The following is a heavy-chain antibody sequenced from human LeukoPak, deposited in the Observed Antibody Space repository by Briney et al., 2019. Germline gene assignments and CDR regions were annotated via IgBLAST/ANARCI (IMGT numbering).Heavy chain of an antibody. V-gene: IGHV2-70*11. CDR3: ARSARPNYYDSSGYYYFDY. J-gene: IGHJ4*02. D-gene: IGHD3-22*01. Sequence: SGPTLVNPTQTLTLTRTFSGFSLSTSGMCVSWIRQPPGKALEWLARIDWDDDKYYSTSLKTRLTISKDTSKNQVVLTMTNMDPVDTATYYCARSARPNYYDSSGYYYFDYWGQGTLVTVSS. CDR1: GFSLSTSGMC. CDR2: IDWDDDK.